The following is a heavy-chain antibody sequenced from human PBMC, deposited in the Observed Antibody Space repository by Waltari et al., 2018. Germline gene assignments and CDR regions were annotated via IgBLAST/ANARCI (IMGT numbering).Heavy chain of an antibody. J-gene: IGHJ4*02. Sequence: EVQLVESGGGLVQPGRSLRLSCAASGFTFDDYAMHWVRPAPGKGLEWFSGISWNSGSIGYADSVKGRFTISRDNAKNSLYLQMNSLRAEDMALYYCAKCIAAAGTCVFDYWGQGTLVTVSS. V-gene: IGHV3-9*03. CDR3: AKCIAAAGTCVFDY. D-gene: IGHD6-13*01. CDR2: ISWNSGSI. CDR1: GFTFDDYA.